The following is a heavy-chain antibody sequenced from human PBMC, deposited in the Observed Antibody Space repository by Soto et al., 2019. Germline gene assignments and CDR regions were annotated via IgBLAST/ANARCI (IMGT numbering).Heavy chain of an antibody. D-gene: IGHD6-13*01. CDR2: IYYSGST. CDR1: GGSISSSSYY. J-gene: IGHJ5*02. V-gene: IGHV4-39*07. Sequence: PSETLSLTCTVPGGSISSSSYYWGWIRQPPGKGLEWIGSIYYSGSTNYNPSLKSRVTISVDTSKNQFSLKLSSVTAADTAVYYCARAKAPLYSSSWYWFDPWGQGTLVTVS. CDR3: ARAKAPLYSSSWYWFDP.